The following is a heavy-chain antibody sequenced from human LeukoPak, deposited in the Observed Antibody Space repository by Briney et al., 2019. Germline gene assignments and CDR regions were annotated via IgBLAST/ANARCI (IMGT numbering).Heavy chain of an antibody. CDR1: GFTFTDYY. CDR3: ARIKGYSSSPFDH. CDR2: ISTTSTYT. J-gene: IGHJ4*02. V-gene: IGHV3-11*06. D-gene: IGHD6-6*01. Sequence: KPGGSLRLSCAASGFTFTDYYMMWIRQAPGKGLEWLSYISTTSTYTNYADSVKGRFTISRDNANNSLSLQMDSLRAENTAVYYCARIKGYSSSPFDHRGQGILVTVSS.